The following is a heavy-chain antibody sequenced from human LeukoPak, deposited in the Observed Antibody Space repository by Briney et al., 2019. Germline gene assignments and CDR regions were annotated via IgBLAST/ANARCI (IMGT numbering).Heavy chain of an antibody. D-gene: IGHD3-10*01. Sequence: SETLSLTCTVSGGSISSGGYYWSWIRQHPGKGLEWIGYIYYNGSTYYNPSLKSRVTISVDTSKNQFSLKLSSVTAADTAVYYCARARWGTYGSGSYGELNWFDPWGQGTLVTVSS. CDR3: ARARWGTYGSGSYGELNWFDP. CDR1: GGSISSGGYY. J-gene: IGHJ5*02. V-gene: IGHV4-31*03. CDR2: IYYNGST.